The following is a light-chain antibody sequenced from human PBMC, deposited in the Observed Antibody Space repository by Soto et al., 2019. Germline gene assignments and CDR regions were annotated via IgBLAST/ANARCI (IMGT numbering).Light chain of an antibody. CDR2: YDS. Sequence: SYELTQPPSVSVAPGKTARITCGGNNTGSKSVHWYQQKPGQAPVLVIYYDSDRPSGIPERFSGSNSGNTATLTISRVEAGDEADYYCQVWESSSDHTGVVFGGGTKLTVL. CDR3: QVWESSSDHTGVV. J-gene: IGLJ2*01. V-gene: IGLV3-21*01. CDR1: NTGSKS.